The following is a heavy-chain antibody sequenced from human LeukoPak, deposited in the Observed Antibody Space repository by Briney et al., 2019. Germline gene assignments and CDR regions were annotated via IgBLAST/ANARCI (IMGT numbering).Heavy chain of an antibody. V-gene: IGHV1-46*01. J-gene: IGHJ5*02. CDR2: INPSGGST. CDR1: GYTFTSYY. Sequence: ASVKVSCKXSGYTFTSYYMHWVRQAPGQGLERMGIINPSGGSTSYAQKFQGRVTMTRDTSTSTVHMELSSLGSEDTAVYYCAQDISGGMYGIWFDPWGQGTLVTVSS. D-gene: IGHD2-8*01. CDR3: AQDISGGMYGIWFDP.